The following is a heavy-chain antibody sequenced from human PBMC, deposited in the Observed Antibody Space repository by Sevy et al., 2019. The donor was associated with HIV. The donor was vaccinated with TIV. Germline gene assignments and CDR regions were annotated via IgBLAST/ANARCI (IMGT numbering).Heavy chain of an antibody. CDR1: GFNFRNSW. J-gene: IGHJ6*01. CDR2: IKQDGYET. Sequence: GGSLRLSCATFGFNFRNSWMAWVRQTPGKGLEFLADIKQDGYETYYVDSVKGRFTISRDNAKNSLHLLMNGLRAGGRAMCFCVRDRGVGASVLGFWGEGAPVPVFS. CDR3: VRDRGVGASVLGF. V-gene: IGHV3-7*03. D-gene: IGHD1-26*01.